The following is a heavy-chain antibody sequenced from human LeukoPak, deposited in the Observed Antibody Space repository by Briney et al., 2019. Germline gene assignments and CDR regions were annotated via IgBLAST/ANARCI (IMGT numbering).Heavy chain of an antibody. CDR3: ARVLDFSSRIFPPLTVFGY. V-gene: IGHV7-4-1*02. CDR1: GYTFTSYA. Sequence: ASVKVSCKASGYTFTSYAMNWVRQAPGQGLEWMGWINTNTGNPTYAQGFTGRFVFSLDTSVSTAYLQISSLKAEDTAVYYCARVLDFSSRIFPPLTVFGYWGQGTLVTVSS. J-gene: IGHJ4*02. D-gene: IGHD4-17*01. CDR2: INTNTGNP.